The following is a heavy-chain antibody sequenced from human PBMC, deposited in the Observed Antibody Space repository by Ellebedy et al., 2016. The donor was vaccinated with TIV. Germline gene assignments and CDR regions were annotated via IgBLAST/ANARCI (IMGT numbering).Heavy chain of an antibody. CDR1: GYTFSTYA. V-gene: IGHV7-4-1*02. CDR3: ARDRYSGYNRNFDH. D-gene: IGHD5-12*01. Sequence: AASVKVSCKASGYTFSTYAMSWVRHAPGQGLEWMGWINTNTGTPTYAQGFTGRFVFSLDTSVSTAYLQISRLKSEDTAVYYCARDRYSGYNRNFDHWGQGTLVTVSS. CDR2: INTNTGTP. J-gene: IGHJ4*02.